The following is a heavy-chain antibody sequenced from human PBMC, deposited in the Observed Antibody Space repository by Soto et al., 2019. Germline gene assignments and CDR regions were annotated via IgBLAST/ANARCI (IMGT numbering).Heavy chain of an antibody. Sequence: QVQLVESGGGVVQPGRSLRLSCAASGFTFSSYGMHWVRQAPGKGLEWVAVIWYDGSNKYYADSVKGRFTISRDNSKNTLYLQMNRLRAEDTAGYYCARDVDRVNICIGYWGQGTLVTVSS. CDR1: GFTFSSYG. D-gene: IGHD3-9*01. V-gene: IGHV3-33*01. CDR3: ARDVDRVNICIGY. J-gene: IGHJ4*02. CDR2: IWYDGSNK.